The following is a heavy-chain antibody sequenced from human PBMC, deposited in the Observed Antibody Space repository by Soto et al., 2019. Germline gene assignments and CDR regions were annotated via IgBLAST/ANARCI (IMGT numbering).Heavy chain of an antibody. Sequence: PSETLSLTCAVSGYSIISGYYWGWLRQPPGKGLEWIGGIYHGGSTYYNPSLNSRVTLSIDMTNNHVSLILNSVTAADTAVYYCARVGPWVPYYYDSSPYTFENWFDPWGQGTLVTVSS. CDR3: ARVGPWVPYYYDSSPYTFENWFDP. J-gene: IGHJ5*02. D-gene: IGHD3-22*01. CDR2: IYHGGST. CDR1: GYSIISGYY. V-gene: IGHV4-38-2*01.